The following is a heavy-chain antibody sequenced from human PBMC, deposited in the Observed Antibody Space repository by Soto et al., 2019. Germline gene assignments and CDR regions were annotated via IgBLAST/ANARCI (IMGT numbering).Heavy chain of an antibody. Sequence: VKVYWKAAGYTFTSYGISWVRQAPGQGLEWMGWISAYNGNTNYAQKLQGRVTMTTDTSTSTAYMELRSLRSDDTAVYYCARAIYGADDAFDIWGQGTMVTVSS. CDR3: ARAIYGADDAFDI. D-gene: IGHD4-17*01. V-gene: IGHV1-18*01. CDR2: ISAYNGNT. CDR1: GYTFTSYG. J-gene: IGHJ3*02.